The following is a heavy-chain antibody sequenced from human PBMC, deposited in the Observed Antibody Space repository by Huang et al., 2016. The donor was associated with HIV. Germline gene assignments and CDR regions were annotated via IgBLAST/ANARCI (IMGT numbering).Heavy chain of an antibody. CDR1: GRSIRSDNYY. Sequence: QLQLQESGPGLVKPSETLSLTCTVSGRSIRSDNYYWDWIRQPPGKGLEWIGSSYYSGSTDYTPSLKRRVTITVDTSKKQFSLKMRSVTAADTAVYYCARLPGSITMIRGVITDPYWGQGTLVTVSS. CDR2: SYYSGST. J-gene: IGHJ4*02. D-gene: IGHD3-10*01. CDR3: ARLPGSITMIRGVITDPY. V-gene: IGHV4-39*01.